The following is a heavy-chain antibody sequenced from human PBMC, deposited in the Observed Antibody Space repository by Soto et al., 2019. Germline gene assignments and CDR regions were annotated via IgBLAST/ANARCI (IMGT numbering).Heavy chain of an antibody. D-gene: IGHD1-26*01. Sequence: ASVKVSCKASGYTFTSYGISWVRQAPGQGLEWMGWITAYNANTNYAQKLQGRVTMTTDTSTSTAYMELRSLRSDDTAVYFCARDRLGATGDYWGQGTLVTVSS. CDR1: GYTFTSYG. J-gene: IGHJ4*02. V-gene: IGHV1-18*01. CDR3: ARDRLGATGDY. CDR2: ITAYNANT.